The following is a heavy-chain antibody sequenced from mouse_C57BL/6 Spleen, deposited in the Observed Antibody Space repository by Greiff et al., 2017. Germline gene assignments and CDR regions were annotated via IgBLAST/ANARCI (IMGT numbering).Heavy chain of an antibody. CDR3: SNPVYYGNFSGWFAY. J-gene: IGHJ3*01. Sequence: EVKLVESGGDLVKPGGSLKLSCAASGFTFSSYGMSWVRQTPDKRLEWVATISSGGSYTYYPDSVKGRFTISRDNGKKTLYLQVSSLKSEDTAAYYFSNPVYYGNFSGWFAYWGQGTLVTVSS. CDR2: ISSGGSYT. CDR1: GFTFSSYG. D-gene: IGHD2-1*01. V-gene: IGHV5-6*01.